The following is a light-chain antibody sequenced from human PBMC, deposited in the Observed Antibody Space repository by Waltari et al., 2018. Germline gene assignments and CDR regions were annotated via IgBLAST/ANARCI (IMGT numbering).Light chain of an antibody. V-gene: IGKV3-15*01. CDR1: QSVGVT. J-gene: IGKJ1*01. CDR3: QQYNLWPRT. CDR2: DTS. Sequence: EIVMTQSPATLSVSPGERATLSCRASQSVGVTLAWYQQKPGQAPNLLISDTSTRATGVPAEFSGSGSGTVVTLTISSLQSEDVAIYYCQQYNLWPRTFGQGTRVEIK.